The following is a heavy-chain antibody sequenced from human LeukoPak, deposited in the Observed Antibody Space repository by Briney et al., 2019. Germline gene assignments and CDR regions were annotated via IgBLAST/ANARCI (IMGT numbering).Heavy chain of an antibody. V-gene: IGHV3-53*04. J-gene: IGHJ6*02. Sequence: PGGSLRLSCAASGFTVSSNYMSWVRQAPGKGLEWVSVIYSGGSTYYADSVKGRFTISRHNSKNTLYLQMNSLRAEDTAVYYCARSGSYYDILTDYYNRYYYGMDVWGQGTTVTVSS. CDR2: IYSGGST. D-gene: IGHD3-9*01. CDR3: ARSGSYYDILTDYYNRYYYGMDV. CDR1: GFTVSSNY.